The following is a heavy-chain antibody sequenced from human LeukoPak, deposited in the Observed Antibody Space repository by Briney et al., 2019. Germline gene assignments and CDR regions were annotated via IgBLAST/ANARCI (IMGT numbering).Heavy chain of an antibody. Sequence: GGXLRPSCAACGCTFSSSGMSWVGQAPGKGREWVANIKQDGSEKYYVDSVKGRFTISRDNTKNSLYLQMDSLRAEDTAVYYCARISIAVAGADYWGQGTLVTVSS. D-gene: IGHD6-19*01. CDR1: GCTFSSSG. CDR2: IKQDGSEK. J-gene: IGHJ4*02. CDR3: ARISIAVAGADY. V-gene: IGHV3-7*01.